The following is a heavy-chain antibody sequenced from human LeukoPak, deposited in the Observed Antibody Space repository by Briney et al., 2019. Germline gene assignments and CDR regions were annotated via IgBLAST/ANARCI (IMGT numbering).Heavy chain of an antibody. J-gene: IGHJ5*02. Sequence: ASVKVSCKASGYTFTSYDINWVRQATGQGLEWMGWMNPNSGNTGYAQKFQGRVTMTRNTSISKAYMELSSLRSEDTAVYYCARGPEIYYYGSGSYLGGYNWFDPWGQGTLVTVSS. CDR3: ARGPEIYYYGSGSYLGGYNWFDP. D-gene: IGHD3-10*01. V-gene: IGHV1-8*01. CDR1: GYTFTSYD. CDR2: MNPNSGNT.